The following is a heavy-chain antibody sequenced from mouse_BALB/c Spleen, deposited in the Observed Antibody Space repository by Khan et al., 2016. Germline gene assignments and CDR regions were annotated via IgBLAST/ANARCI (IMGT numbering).Heavy chain of an antibody. J-gene: IGHJ4*01. Sequence: VQLQESGAELMKPGASVKISCKATGYTFSNYWISWVQQSPGHGLEWLGYILPGSGTSNSPENFKGKVTFTADASSHTASLQLTCLTSEDTAAFFCTREWYSMDYLGQGTLVTVSS. CDR1: GYTFSNYW. D-gene: IGHD1-3*01. CDR3: TREWYSMDY. CDR2: ILPGSGTS. V-gene: IGHV1-9*01.